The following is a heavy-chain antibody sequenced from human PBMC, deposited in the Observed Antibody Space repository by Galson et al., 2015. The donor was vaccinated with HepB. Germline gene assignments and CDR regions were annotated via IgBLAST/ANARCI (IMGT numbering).Heavy chain of an antibody. Sequence: SLRLSCAASGFTFSGYAMSWVRQAPGKGLEWVSDISGSGGSTYYADSVKGRFTISRDNSKNTLYLQMSSLRAEDTAVYYCAKEPSYDSGSYYWNYFDHWGQGTLVTVSS. CDR3: AKEPSYDSGSYYWNYFDH. J-gene: IGHJ4*02. CDR2: ISGSGGST. CDR1: GFTFSGYA. D-gene: IGHD3-10*01. V-gene: IGHV3-23*01.